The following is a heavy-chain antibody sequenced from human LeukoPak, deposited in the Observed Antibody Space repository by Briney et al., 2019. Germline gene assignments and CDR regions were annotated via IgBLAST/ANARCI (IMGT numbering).Heavy chain of an antibody. J-gene: IGHJ5*02. CDR3: AKNPTGGPNWFDP. V-gene: IGHV4-39*01. Sequence: SETLSLTCSVSGGSISGSGYCWGWIRQPPGKGLEWIGSIYYGGSTYYNPSLKSRVTISLDTSKNQFSLNLSSVTAADTAVYYCAKNPTGGPNWFDPWGQGTLVTVSS. CDR1: GGSISGSGYC. CDR2: IYYGGST. D-gene: IGHD1-14*01.